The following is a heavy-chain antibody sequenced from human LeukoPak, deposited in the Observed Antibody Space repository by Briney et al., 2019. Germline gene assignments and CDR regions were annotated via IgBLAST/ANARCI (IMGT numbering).Heavy chain of an antibody. CDR3: AGTSGITGKNWFDP. Sequence: ASVKVSCKASGYTFTGYYMHWVRQAPGQGLEWMGWINPNSGGTNYAQKFQGRVTMTRDTSISTAYMELSRLRSDDTAVYYCAGTSGITGKNWFDPWGQGTLVTVSS. J-gene: IGHJ5*02. CDR2: INPNSGGT. D-gene: IGHD1-20*01. CDR1: GYTFTGYY. V-gene: IGHV1-2*02.